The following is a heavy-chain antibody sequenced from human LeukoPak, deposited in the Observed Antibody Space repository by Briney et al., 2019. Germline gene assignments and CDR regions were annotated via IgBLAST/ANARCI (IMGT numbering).Heavy chain of an antibody. Sequence: SETLSLTCTVSGGSISSGGYYWSWIRQHPGKGLEWIGYIYYSGSTYYNPSLKSRVTISVDTSKNQFSLKLSSVTAADTAVYYCARVAHSGGWYYYYYGMDVWGQGTTVTVSS. J-gene: IGHJ6*02. D-gene: IGHD6-19*01. CDR2: IYYSGST. CDR1: GGSISSGGYY. V-gene: IGHV4-31*03. CDR3: ARVAHSGGWYYYYYGMDV.